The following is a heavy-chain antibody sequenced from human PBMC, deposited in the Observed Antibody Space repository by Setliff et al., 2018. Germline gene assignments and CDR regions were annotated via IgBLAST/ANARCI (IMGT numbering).Heavy chain of an antibody. V-gene: IGHV1-69*10. CDR3: ARVYYGSGSYLGAFDI. CDR2: IIPILGVA. D-gene: IGHD3-10*01. Sequence: SVKVSCKASGGTFSSYAISWVRQAPGQGLEWMGGIIPILGVANYAQKFQGRVTITADKSTSTAYMELSSLRSEDTAVYYCARVYYGSGSYLGAFDIWGQGTMVTVSS. J-gene: IGHJ3*02. CDR1: GGTFSSYA.